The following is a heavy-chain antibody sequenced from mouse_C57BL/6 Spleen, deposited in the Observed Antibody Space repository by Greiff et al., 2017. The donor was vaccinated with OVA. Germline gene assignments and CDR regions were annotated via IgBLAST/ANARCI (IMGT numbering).Heavy chain of an antibody. CDR2: IHPNSGST. Sequence: VQLQQPGAELVKPGASVKLSCKASGYTFTSYWMHWVKQRPGQGLEWIGMIHPNSGSTNYNEKFKSKATLTVDKSSSTAYMQLSSLTSEDSAVYYCARGDDGYYEFAYWGQGTLVTVSA. CDR1: GYTFTSYW. CDR3: ARGDDGYYEFAY. V-gene: IGHV1-64*01. J-gene: IGHJ3*01. D-gene: IGHD2-3*01.